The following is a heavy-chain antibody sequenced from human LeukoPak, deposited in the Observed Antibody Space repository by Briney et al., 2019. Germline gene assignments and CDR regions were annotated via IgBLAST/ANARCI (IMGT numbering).Heavy chain of an antibody. V-gene: IGHV3-30*18. CDR3: AKAGGYCSSTSCSDPYYYYYYMDV. Sequence: GGSLRLSCAASGFTFSSYAMSWVRQAPGKGLEWVAVISYDGSNKYYADSVKGRFTISRDNSKNTLYLQMNSLRAEDTAVYYCAKAGGYCSSTSCSDPYYYYYYMDVWGKGTTVTVSS. CDR1: GFTFSSYA. J-gene: IGHJ6*03. CDR2: ISYDGSNK. D-gene: IGHD2-2*01.